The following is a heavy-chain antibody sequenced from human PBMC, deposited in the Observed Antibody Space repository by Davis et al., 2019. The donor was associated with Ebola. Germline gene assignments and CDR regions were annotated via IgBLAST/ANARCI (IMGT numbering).Heavy chain of an antibody. D-gene: IGHD2-15*01. J-gene: IGHJ5*02. CDR3: ARALPSIVVVVAAASLRFDP. Sequence: ASVKVSCKASGYTFTSYAMHWVRQAPGQRLEWMGWINAGNGNTKYSQKFQGRVTITRDTSASTAYMELSSLRSEDTAVYYCARALPSIVVVVAAASLRFDPWGQGTLVTVSS. V-gene: IGHV1-3*01. CDR2: INAGNGNT. CDR1: GYTFTSYA.